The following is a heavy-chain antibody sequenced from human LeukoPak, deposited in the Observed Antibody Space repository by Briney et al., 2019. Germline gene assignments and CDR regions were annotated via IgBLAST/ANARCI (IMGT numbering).Heavy chain of an antibody. V-gene: IGHV1-69*05. Sequence: ASVKGSCKASGGTFISYAISWVRQAPGQGLEWMGRIIPIFGTANYAQKFQGRVTITTDESTSTAYMELSSLRSEDTAVYYCARDDVGIAARPFDYWGQGTLVTVSS. CDR1: GGTFISYA. CDR3: ARDDVGIAARPFDY. D-gene: IGHD6-6*01. J-gene: IGHJ4*02. CDR2: IIPIFGTA.